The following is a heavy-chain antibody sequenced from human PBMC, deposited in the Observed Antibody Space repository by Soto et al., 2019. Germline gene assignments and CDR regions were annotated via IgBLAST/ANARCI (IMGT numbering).Heavy chain of an antibody. D-gene: IGHD6-13*01. CDR1: GCTFSSYP. V-gene: IGHV1-69*13. CDR2: IIPIFGTA. CDR3: ARPRRAAAGKGVYYFDY. J-gene: IGHJ4*02. Sequence: VKVSCKACGCTFSSYPISWVRQAPVQGLEWMGGIIPIFGTANYAQKCQGRGTITADKSTSTAHMELSSLRSEDTAVYYCARPRRAAAGKGVYYFDYWGQGTLVTVSS.